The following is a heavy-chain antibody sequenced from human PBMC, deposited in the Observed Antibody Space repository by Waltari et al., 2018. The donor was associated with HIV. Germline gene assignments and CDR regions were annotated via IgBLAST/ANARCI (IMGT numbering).Heavy chain of an antibody. CDR2: ISSSSSYI. D-gene: IGHD3-9*01. V-gene: IGHV3-21*01. CDR1: GCTFSSYS. J-gene: IGHJ6*02. CDR3: ARDISYYYGMDV. Sequence: EVQLVESGGGLVKPGGSLRLYCAASGCTFSSYSRNWVSQAPGKGLECVSSISSSSSYIYDAGSGKGRFTISRDNAKNSLYLQMNSLRAEDTAVYYCARDISYYYGMDVWGQGTTVTVSS.